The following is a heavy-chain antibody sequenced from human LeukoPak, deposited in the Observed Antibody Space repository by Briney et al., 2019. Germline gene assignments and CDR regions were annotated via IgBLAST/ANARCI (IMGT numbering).Heavy chain of an antibody. V-gene: IGHV1-24*01. CDR1: GYTLTELS. CDR3: ATFYYYDSSGYFDAFDI. CDR2: FDPEDGET. D-gene: IGHD3-22*01. J-gene: IGHJ3*02. Sequence: GASVKVSCKVSGYTLTELSMHWVRQAPGKGLEWMGGFDPEDGETIYAQKFQGRVTMTEDTSTDTAYMELSSLRSKDTAVYYCATFYYYDSSGYFDAFDIWGQGTMVTVSS.